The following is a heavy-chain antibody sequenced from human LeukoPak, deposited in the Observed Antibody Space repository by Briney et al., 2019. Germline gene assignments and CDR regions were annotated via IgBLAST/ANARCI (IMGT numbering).Heavy chain of an antibody. Sequence: PGGSLRLSCAGSGFTFNGYAFSWVRQAPGKGLEWVAVIGGSDDNTHYADSVKGRFTISRDNYEKRLFLQMNSLRPDDSALYYCTKDLMTGFSSGWYFAYWGQGTLVTVSS. V-gene: IGHV3-23*01. J-gene: IGHJ4*02. CDR1: GFTFNGYA. CDR2: IGGSDDNT. D-gene: IGHD6-19*01. CDR3: TKDLMTGFSSGWYFAY.